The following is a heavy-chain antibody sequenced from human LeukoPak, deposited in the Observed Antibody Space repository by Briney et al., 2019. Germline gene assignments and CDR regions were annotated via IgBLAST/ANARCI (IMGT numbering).Heavy chain of an antibody. Sequence: GGSLRLSCAASGFTFRDHYMDWVRQAPGKGLEWVGRTRNKANSYTTEYAASVKGRFTISRDDSKNSLYLQMNSLKTEDTAVYYCARVDTAMDDYYYYGMDVWGQGTTVTVSS. V-gene: IGHV3-72*01. CDR2: TRNKANSYTT. J-gene: IGHJ6*02. D-gene: IGHD5-18*01. CDR3: ARVDTAMDDYYYYGMDV. CDR1: GFTFRDHY.